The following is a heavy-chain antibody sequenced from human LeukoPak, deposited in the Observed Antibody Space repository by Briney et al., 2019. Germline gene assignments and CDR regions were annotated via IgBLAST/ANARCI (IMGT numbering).Heavy chain of an antibody. V-gene: IGHV3-21*01. CDR3: ARDGLAAATLHWCFDL. D-gene: IGHD2-15*01. CDR1: GFTFSSYS. CDR2: ISSSSSYI. J-gene: IGHJ2*01. Sequence: LGGSLRLSCAASGFTFSSYSMNWVRQAPGKGLEWVSSISSSSSYIYYADSVKGRFTISRDNARTSLYLQMNSLRAEDTAVYYCARDGLAAATLHWCFDLWGRGTLVTVSS.